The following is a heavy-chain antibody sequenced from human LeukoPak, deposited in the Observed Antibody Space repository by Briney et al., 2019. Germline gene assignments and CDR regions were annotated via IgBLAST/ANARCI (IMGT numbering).Heavy chain of an antibody. CDR2: IYYSGST. Sequence: SETLSLTCTVSGGSISSYYWSWIRQPPGKGLEWIGYIYYSGSTNYNPSLKSRVTISVDTSKNQFSLKLSSVTAADTAVYYCARGRDGYKSMDYWDQGTLVTVSS. V-gene: IGHV4-59*01. J-gene: IGHJ4*02. CDR3: ARGRDGYKSMDY. D-gene: IGHD5-24*01. CDR1: GGSISSYY.